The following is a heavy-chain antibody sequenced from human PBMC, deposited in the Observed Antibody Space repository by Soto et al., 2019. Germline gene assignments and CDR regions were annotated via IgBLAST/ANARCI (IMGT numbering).Heavy chain of an antibody. CDR1: GFTFSSYS. CDR2: ISSSSSYI. V-gene: IGHV3-21*01. CDR3: ARSRGSGYDY. J-gene: IGHJ4*02. D-gene: IGHD3-22*01. Sequence: EVQLVESGGGLVKPGGSLRLSCAASGFTFSSYSMNWVRQAPGKGLEWVSSISSSSSYIYYADSVKGRFTISRDNAKNSLYLQMNSRRAEDTAVYYCARSRGSGYDYWGQGTLVTVSS.